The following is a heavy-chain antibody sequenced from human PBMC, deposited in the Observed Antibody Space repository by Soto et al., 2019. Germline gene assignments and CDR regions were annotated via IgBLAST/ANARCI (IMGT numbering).Heavy chain of an antibody. J-gene: IGHJ4*02. CDR3: ARDTGDGTFDF. D-gene: IGHD7-27*01. CDR1: GYTFSSYA. Sequence: ASLKVSCKASGYTFSSYAMHWVRQAPGQRLEWMGWINAGYGNTKSSQKFQDRVTLSRDTSASTAYRELTSLRSEDTAVYYCARDTGDGTFDFWGQGTLVTVYS. V-gene: IGHV1-3*01. CDR2: INAGYGNT.